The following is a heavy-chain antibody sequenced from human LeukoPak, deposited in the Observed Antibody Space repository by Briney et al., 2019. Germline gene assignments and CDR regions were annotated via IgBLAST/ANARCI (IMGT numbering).Heavy chain of an antibody. CDR1: GGSIGSSSYY. D-gene: IGHD1-14*01. CDR2: IYYSGST. CDR3: ARLPDYYYSYMDV. V-gene: IGHV4-39*01. J-gene: IGHJ6*03. Sequence: SETLSLTCSVSGGSIGSSSYYWGWIRQPPGKGLEWIGSIYYSGSTYYNPSLKSRVPISVDTSKNQFSLKLSSVTAADTAVYYCARLPDYYYSYMDVWGKGTTVTISS.